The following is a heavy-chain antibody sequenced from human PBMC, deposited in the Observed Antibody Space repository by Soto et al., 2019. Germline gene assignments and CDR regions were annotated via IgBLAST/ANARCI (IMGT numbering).Heavy chain of an antibody. CDR1: GFTVTSSA. CDR2: IVVGSGNT. J-gene: IGHJ6*02. V-gene: IGHV1-58*01. CDR3: ASGRYGDYLYYYYYGMDV. D-gene: IGHD4-17*01. Sequence: SVKVSCKASGFTVTSSAVPWVRQPRGQRLEWIGWIVVGSGNTNYAQKFQERVTITRDMSTSTAYMELSSLRSEDTAVYYCASGRYGDYLYYYYYGMDVWGQGTTVTVS.